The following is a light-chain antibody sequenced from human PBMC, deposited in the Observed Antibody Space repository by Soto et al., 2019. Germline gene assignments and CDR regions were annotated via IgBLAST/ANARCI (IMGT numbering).Light chain of an antibody. CDR2: GAS. CDR1: QTISSD. CDR3: QQYNRWPGT. V-gene: IGKV3-15*01. J-gene: IGKJ2*01. Sequence: EIVLTQPPDTLSVSPGERATLSCSSSQTISSDSAWYQQKPGQAPRLLVYGASTRATGIPGRFSGSGSGLEFTLTISSLQSEDSAFYFCQQYNRWPGTFGQGTEVDIK.